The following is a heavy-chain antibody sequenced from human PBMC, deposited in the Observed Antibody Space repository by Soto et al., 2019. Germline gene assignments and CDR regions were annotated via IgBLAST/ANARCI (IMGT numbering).Heavy chain of an antibody. J-gene: IGHJ3*02. CDR2: INPSGGST. CDR3: AMNSSGYYHAFDI. CDR1: GYTFTSYY. V-gene: IGHV1-46*01. D-gene: IGHD3-22*01. Sequence: ASVNVSCKASGYTFTSYYMHWVRQAPGQGLEWMGIINPSGGSTSYAQKFQGRVTMTRDTSTSTVYMELSSLRSEDTAVYYCAMNSSGYYHAFDIWGQGTMVTVSS.